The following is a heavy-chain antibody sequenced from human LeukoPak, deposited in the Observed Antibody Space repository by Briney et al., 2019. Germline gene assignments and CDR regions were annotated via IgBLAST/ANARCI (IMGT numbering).Heavy chain of an antibody. CDR2: ISWNSGSI. D-gene: IGHD3-10*01. Sequence: GRSLRLSCAASGFTFDDYAMHWVRHAPGKGLEWVSGISWNSGSIGYADSVKGRFTISRDNAKSSLYLQMNSLRAEDTALYYCAKSYGSGSYYNVDYWGQGTLVTVSS. V-gene: IGHV3-9*01. CDR1: GFTFDDYA. J-gene: IGHJ4*02. CDR3: AKSYGSGSYYNVDY.